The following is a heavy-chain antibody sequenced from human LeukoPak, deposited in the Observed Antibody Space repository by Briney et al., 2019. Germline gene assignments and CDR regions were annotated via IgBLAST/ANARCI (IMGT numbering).Heavy chain of an antibody. V-gene: IGHV4-39*07. CDR1: GGSISSSSYY. CDR3: ASLRWFDH. J-gene: IGHJ5*02. Sequence: SETLSLTCTVSGGSISSSSYYWGWIRQPPGKGLEWIGSIYYSGSTYYNPSLKSRVTISEDTSKNQFSLKLCSVTAADTAVYYCASLRWFDHWGQGTLVTVSS. D-gene: IGHD4-17*01. CDR2: IYYSGST.